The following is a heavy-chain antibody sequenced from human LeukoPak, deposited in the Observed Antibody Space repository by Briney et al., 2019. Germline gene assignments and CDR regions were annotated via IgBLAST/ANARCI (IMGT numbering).Heavy chain of an antibody. CDR1: GYTFTGSY. Sequence: ASVKVSCKASGYTFTGSYLHWVRQAPGQGLEWMGWINPNSGATNYARQFQGRVTMTRDTSISTAYKELSRLRSDDTAVYHCARGLTTVTFDCWGQGTLVTVTS. CDR3: ARGLTTVTFDC. J-gene: IGHJ4*02. V-gene: IGHV1-2*02. CDR2: INPNSGAT. D-gene: IGHD4-17*01.